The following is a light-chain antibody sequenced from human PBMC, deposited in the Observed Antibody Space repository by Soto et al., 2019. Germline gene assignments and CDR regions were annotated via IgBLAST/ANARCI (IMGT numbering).Light chain of an antibody. CDR1: SSNIGAGYD. CDR3: QSYDSSLSGGL. Sequence: QSVLTQPPSVSGAPGQRVTISCTGSSSNIGAGYDVHWYQQLPGTAPKLLIYGNSNRPSGVPDRFSGSTSGTSASLAITVLQAEDEADYYCQSYDSSLSGGLFGGGTKLNVL. CDR2: GNS. V-gene: IGLV1-40*01. J-gene: IGLJ3*02.